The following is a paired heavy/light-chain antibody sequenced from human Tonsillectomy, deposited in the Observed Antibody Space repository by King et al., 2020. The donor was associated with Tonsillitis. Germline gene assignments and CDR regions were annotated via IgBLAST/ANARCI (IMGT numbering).Light chain of an antibody. CDR3: MQRIEFPIT. CDR2: TLS. V-gene: IGKV2-40*01. J-gene: IGKJ5*01. Sequence: DIVMTQTPLSLPVTPGEPASISCRSSQSLLDSDDGNTYLDWYLQKPGQSPQLLIYTLSYRASGVPDRFSGSGSGTDFTLKISRVEAEDVGVYYCMQRIEFPITFGQGTRLEIK. CDR1: QSLLDSDDGNTY.
Heavy chain of an antibody. J-gene: IGHJ6*02. D-gene: IGHD3-10*01. V-gene: IGHV2-26*01. CDR1: GFSLSNPRMG. CDR3: ARATYYYGSGSYYQSPYGMDV. CDR2: IFSNDEK. Sequence: QVTLKESGPVLVKPTETLTLTCTVSGFSLSNPRMGVSWIRQPPGKALEWLAHIFSNDEKSYSTSLKSRLTISKDTSKSQVVLTMTNMDPVDTATYYCARATYYYGSGSYYQSPYGMDVWGQGTTVTVSS.